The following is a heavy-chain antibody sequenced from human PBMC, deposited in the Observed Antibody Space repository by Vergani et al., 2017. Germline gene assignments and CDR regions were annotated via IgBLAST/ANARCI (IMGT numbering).Heavy chain of an antibody. V-gene: IGHV4-39*01. CDR2: IYHSGGA. CDR1: GGSITSSSYY. J-gene: IGHJ4*02. CDR3: ARTESFILRYFHWAL. D-gene: IGHD3-9*01. Sequence: QLHLQESGPGLVKPSETLSLTCTVSGGSITSSSYYWGWIRQPPGKGLEWIGNIYHSGGAYYNPSLKGRVTISVDTSKNQFSLEVTSVTAADTAIYFRARTESFILRYFHWALWGQGTLVTVSS.